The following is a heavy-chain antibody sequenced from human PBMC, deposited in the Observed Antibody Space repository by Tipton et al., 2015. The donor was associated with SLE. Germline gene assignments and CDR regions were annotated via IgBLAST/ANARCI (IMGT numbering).Heavy chain of an antibody. CDR3: ASGGRYCSSTSCYLRY. V-gene: IGHV5-51*01. Sequence: QLVQSGAEVKKPGESLKISCKGSGYSFTSYWIGWVRQMPGKGLEWMGIIYPGDSDTRYSPSLQGQVTISADKSISTAYLQWSSLKASDTAMYYCASGGRYCSSTSCYLRYWGQGTLVTVSS. J-gene: IGHJ4*02. D-gene: IGHD2-2*01. CDR1: GYSFTSYW. CDR2: IYPGDSDT.